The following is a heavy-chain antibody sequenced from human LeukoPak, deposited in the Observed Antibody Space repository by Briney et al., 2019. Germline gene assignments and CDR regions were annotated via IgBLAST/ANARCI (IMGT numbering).Heavy chain of an antibody. CDR2: IYYSGST. CDR1: GGSISSHY. CDR3: ARDSCSSTSCYIFDY. D-gene: IGHD2-2*01. J-gene: IGHJ4*02. V-gene: IGHV4-59*11. Sequence: PSETLSLTCTVSGGSISSHYWSWIRQPPGKGLEWIGYIYYSGSTNYNPSLKSRVTISVDTSKNQFSLKLSSVTAADTAVYYCARDSCSSTSCYIFDYWGQGTLVTVSS.